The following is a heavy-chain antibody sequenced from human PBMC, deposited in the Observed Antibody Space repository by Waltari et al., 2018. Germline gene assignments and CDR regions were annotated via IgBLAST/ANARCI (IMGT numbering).Heavy chain of an antibody. CDR2: ISTSSSYI. V-gene: IGHV3-21*02. CDR1: GLSLHRYS. J-gene: IGHJ5*02. Sequence: VQLVESGGGLVKPGGSLRLSCEGPGLSLHRYSLPWVRQAPGKGLEWISSISTSSSYIFYVDSVKGRFTISRDNAKNSLYLQMNSLRAEDTAMYYCVRGRIGTTQSGDWFDPWGQGTLVTVSS. D-gene: IGHD1-7*01. CDR3: VRGRIGTTQSGDWFDP.